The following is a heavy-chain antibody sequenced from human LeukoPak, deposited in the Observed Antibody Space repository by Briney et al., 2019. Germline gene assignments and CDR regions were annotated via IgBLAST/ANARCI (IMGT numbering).Heavy chain of an antibody. CDR2: IYHTGST. V-gene: IGHV4-59*08. Sequence: SETLSLTCSVSGVPIRTYYWTLFRQPPVKGLEWIGYIYHTGSTNYNPSLKSRVTSSIDTSRSQFSLRLTSVTAADTAVYYCANYDGAPRSWGQGTLVTVSS. CDR1: GVPIRTYY. J-gene: IGHJ4*02. D-gene: IGHD3-16*01. CDR3: ANYDGAPRS.